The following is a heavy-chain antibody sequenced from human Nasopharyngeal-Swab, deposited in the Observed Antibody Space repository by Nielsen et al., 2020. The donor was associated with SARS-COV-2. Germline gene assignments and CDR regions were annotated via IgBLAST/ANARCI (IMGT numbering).Heavy chain of an antibody. J-gene: IGHJ5*02. CDR1: GFTFSSYA. Sequence: GESLKISCAASGFTFSSYAMSWVRQARGKGLEWVSAISGSGGSTYYEDSVRGRFTISRDNSKNTLYLQMNSRRAEDTAVYYCAKRPYDYVWGSFRYIPWFDPWGQGTLVTVSS. CDR2: ISGSGGST. V-gene: IGHV3-23*01. D-gene: IGHD3-16*02. CDR3: AKRPYDYVWGSFRYIPWFDP.